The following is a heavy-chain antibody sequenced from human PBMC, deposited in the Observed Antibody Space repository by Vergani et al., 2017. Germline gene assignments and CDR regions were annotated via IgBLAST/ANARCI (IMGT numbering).Heavy chain of an antibody. CDR2: IYYSGST. D-gene: IGHD4-17*01. J-gene: IGHJ4*02. V-gene: IGHV4-59*01. Sequence: QVQLQESGPGLVKPSETLSPTCTVPGGSISSYYWSWIRQPPGTGLEWIGYIYYSGSTNYNPSLKSRVTISVDTAKNQFSLKLSSVTAADTAVYYCARPENYGDYVPFDYWGQGTLVTVSS. CDR3: ARPENYGDYVPFDY. CDR1: GGSISSYY.